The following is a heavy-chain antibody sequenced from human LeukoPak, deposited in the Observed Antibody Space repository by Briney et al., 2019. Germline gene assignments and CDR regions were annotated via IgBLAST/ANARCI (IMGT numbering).Heavy chain of an antibody. CDR2: IYYSGST. CDR1: GGSISSYY. Sequence: SETLSLTCTVSGGSISSYYWSWTRQPPGKGLEWIGYIYYSGSTNYNPSLKSRVTISVDTSKNQFSLKLSSVTAADTAVYYCARELVAAAGRVFDYWGQGTLVTVSS. J-gene: IGHJ4*02. D-gene: IGHD6-13*01. CDR3: ARELVAAAGRVFDY. V-gene: IGHV4-59*01.